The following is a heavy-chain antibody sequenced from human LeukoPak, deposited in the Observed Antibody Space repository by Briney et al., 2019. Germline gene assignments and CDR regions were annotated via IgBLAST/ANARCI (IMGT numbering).Heavy chain of an antibody. CDR2: ISGDGTRT. Sequence: GGSLRLSCAGSEVTFSSYAMTWARQAPVKGLEWVSAISGDGTRTYYADSVKGRFTISRDNSKNTLYLETSSLRVEDTAIYYCAKWPEGAMDYFDYWGQGTLVTVSS. D-gene: IGHD3-16*01. CDR3: AKWPEGAMDYFDY. CDR1: EVTFSSYA. V-gene: IGHV3-23*01. J-gene: IGHJ4*02.